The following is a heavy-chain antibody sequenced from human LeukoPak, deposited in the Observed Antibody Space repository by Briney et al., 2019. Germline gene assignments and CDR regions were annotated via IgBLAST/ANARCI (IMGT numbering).Heavy chain of an antibody. V-gene: IGHV3-66*02. CDR3: ARVHGGYSYAFDY. CDR1: GFTVSSNY. Sequence: GGSLRLFCAASGFTVSSNYKSWVRQAPGKGLEWVSVIYSGGSTYYADSVKGRFTISRGNSKNTLYLQMNSLRAEDTAVYYCARVHGGYSYAFDYWGQGTLVTVSS. J-gene: IGHJ4*02. CDR2: IYSGGST. D-gene: IGHD5-18*01.